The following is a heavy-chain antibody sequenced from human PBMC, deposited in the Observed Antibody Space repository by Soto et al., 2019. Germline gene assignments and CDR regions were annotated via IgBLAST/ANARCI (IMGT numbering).Heavy chain of an antibody. D-gene: IGHD3-22*01. Sequence: SETLSLTCTVSGGSISSGGYYWSWIRQHPGKGLEWIGYIYYSGSTYYNPSLKSRVTISVDTSKNQFSLKLSSVTAADTAVYYCARAESITMIVVVIGAFDIWGQGTMFTVSS. CDR1: GGSISSGGYY. CDR3: ARAESITMIVVVIGAFDI. V-gene: IGHV4-31*03. J-gene: IGHJ3*02. CDR2: IYYSGST.